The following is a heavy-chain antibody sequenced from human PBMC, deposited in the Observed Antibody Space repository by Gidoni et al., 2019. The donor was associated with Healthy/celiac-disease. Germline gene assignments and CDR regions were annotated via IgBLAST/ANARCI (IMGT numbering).Heavy chain of an antibody. J-gene: IGHJ4*02. V-gene: IGHV3-15*01. CDR2: IKSKTDGGTT. CDR3: TTEGIAAAGTFDY. D-gene: IGHD6-13*01. CDR1: GFTFSNAW. Sequence: EVQLVESGGGLVKPGGSLRLSCAASGFTFSNAWMSGVRQAPGKGLAWVGRIKSKTDGGTTDYAAPVKGRFTISRDDSKNTLYLQMNSLKTEDTAVYYCTTEGIAAAGTFDYWGQGTLVTVSS.